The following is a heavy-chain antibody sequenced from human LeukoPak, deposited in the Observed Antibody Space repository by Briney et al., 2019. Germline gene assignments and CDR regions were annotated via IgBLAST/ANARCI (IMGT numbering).Heavy chain of an antibody. V-gene: IGHV3-48*01. J-gene: IGHJ6*02. D-gene: IGHD3-10*01. CDR3: ARDPGVLLWFGELLYDYYYDMDV. CDR2: ISSSSSTI. Sequence: GGSLRLSCAASGFTVSSNYMNWVRQAPGKGLEWVSYISSSSSTIYYADSVKGRFTISRDNAKNSLYLQMNSLRAEDTAVYYCARDPGVLLWFGELLYDYYYDMDVWGQGTTVTVSS. CDR1: GFTVSSNY.